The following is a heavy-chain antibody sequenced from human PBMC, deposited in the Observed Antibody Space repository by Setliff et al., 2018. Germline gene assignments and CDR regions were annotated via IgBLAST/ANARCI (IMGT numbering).Heavy chain of an antibody. J-gene: IGHJ5*02. V-gene: IGHV1-69-2*01. CDR3: ATLSKYPYGSGSYMGIRWFDP. CDR1: GYTSTDYY. CDR2: VDPEDGET. D-gene: IGHD3-10*01. Sequence: ASVKVSCKASGYTSTDYYMHWVQQAPGKGLEWMGRVDPEDGETISAEKFQGRVTITADTSTDTAYMELSSLRSEDTAVYYCATLSKYPYGSGSYMGIRWFDPWGQGTRVTVSS.